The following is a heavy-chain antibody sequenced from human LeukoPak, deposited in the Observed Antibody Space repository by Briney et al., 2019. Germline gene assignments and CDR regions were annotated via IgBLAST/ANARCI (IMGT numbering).Heavy chain of an antibody. CDR2: ISYSGST. CDR1: GGSINDHY. V-gene: IGHV4-59*11. D-gene: IGHD6-19*01. J-gene: IGHJ4*02. Sequence: PSETLSLTCTVSGGSINDHYWSWIRQPPGKGLEWIAYISYSGSTNYNPSLKSRVTISLDTSKNQFSLRLSSVTAVDTAVYYCARSRSSGWSINFDYWGQGTLVTVSS. CDR3: ARSRSSGWSINFDY.